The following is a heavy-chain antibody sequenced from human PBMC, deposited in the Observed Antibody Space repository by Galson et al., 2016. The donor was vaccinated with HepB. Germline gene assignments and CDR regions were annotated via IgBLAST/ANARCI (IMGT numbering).Heavy chain of an antibody. V-gene: IGHV3-7*01. J-gene: IGHJ5*02. CDR3: ARFWHTTKKFDP. Sequence: SLRLSCAASGFTFSSSSMSWVRQAPGKGLELVANINLDGRDTYYADSVKGRFTISRDNAKNSVYLQMNRLRAEDTAVYYCARFWHTTKKFDPWGQGTLVTVSS. CDR1: GFTFSSSS. CDR2: INLDGRDT. D-gene: IGHD1-14*01.